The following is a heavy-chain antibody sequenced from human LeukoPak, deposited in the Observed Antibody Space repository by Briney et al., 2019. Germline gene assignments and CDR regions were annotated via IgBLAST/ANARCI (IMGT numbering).Heavy chain of an antibody. V-gene: IGHV3-23*01. CDR3: AKGFHYDFWSGYPDAFDI. J-gene: IGHJ3*02. CDR1: GFDFSSYG. CDR2: ISGSGGST. D-gene: IGHD3-3*01. Sequence: PGGSLRLSCVASGFDFSSYGLSWVRQAPGKGLEWVSAISGSGGSTYYADSVKGRFTISRDNSKNTLYLQMNSLRAEDTAVYYCAKGFHYDFWSGYPDAFDIWGQGTIVTVSS.